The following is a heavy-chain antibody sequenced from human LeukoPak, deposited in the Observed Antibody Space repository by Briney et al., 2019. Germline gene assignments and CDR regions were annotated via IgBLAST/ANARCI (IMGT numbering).Heavy chain of an antibody. Sequence: PGRSLRLSCAASGFTFSSYGMHWVRQAPGKGLEWVTVISYDGSNKYYADSVKGRFTISRDNSKNTLYLQVNSLRAEDTAVYYCARDARSIAAAGTKGRYFDYWGQGTLVTVSS. CDR1: GFTFSSYG. CDR3: ARDARSIAAAGTKGRYFDY. V-gene: IGHV3-30*19. CDR2: ISYDGSNK. J-gene: IGHJ4*02. D-gene: IGHD6-13*01.